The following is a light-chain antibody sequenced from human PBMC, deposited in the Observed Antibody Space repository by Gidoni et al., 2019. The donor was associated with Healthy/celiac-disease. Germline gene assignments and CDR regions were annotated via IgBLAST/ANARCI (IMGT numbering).Light chain of an antibody. CDR2: GAS. CDR1: QSVSSSY. Sequence: EIVLTQSPGTLSLSPGERATLSCRASQSVSSSYLAWYQQKPGQAPRRLIYGASSRATGIPDRVSGSGSGTDVTLTISRLEPEDFAVYYCQQYGSSPPYTFXQXTKLEIK. CDR3: QQYGSSPPYT. V-gene: IGKV3-20*01. J-gene: IGKJ2*01.